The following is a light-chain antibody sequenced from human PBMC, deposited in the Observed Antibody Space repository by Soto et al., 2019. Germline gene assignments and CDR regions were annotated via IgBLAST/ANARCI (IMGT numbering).Light chain of an antibody. Sequence: DIQLTQSPSSLSASVGDKVTITCRASQSIRSYLNWVQQKPGKAPKLLIYDASSLQTGVPSRFSGSGSGTDFSLTISSLQPEDFATYDCQQSYSTPPWTCGQGTKVEIK. CDR2: DAS. CDR3: QQSYSTPPWT. CDR1: QSIRSY. V-gene: IGKV1-39*01. J-gene: IGKJ1*01.